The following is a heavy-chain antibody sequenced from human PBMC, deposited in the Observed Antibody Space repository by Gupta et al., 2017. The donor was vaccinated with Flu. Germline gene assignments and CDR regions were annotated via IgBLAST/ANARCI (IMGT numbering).Heavy chain of an antibody. V-gene: IGHV4-39*01. D-gene: IGHD3-3*01. CDR3: ARHYDFWSGRVYDY. CDR2: IYYSGST. J-gene: IGHJ4*02. Sequence: RQPPGKGLEWIGSIYYSGSTYYNPSLKSRVTISVDTSKNQFSLKLSSVTAADTAVYYCARHYDFWSGRVYDYWGQGTLVTVSS.